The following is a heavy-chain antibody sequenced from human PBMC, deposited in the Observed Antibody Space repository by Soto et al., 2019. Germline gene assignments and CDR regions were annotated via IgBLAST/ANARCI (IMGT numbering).Heavy chain of an antibody. D-gene: IGHD6-13*01. CDR3: ASDAAAGLNDS. CDR1: GYTFTSYA. V-gene: IGHV1-18*01. Sequence: QVQLVQSGAEVKKPGASVKVSCKASGYTFTSYAISWVRQAPGQGLEWMGWISAYNGNTNYAQKLQGRVTMTTDTSTSTAYMELRGLRSDGTAVYFCASDAAAGLNDSWGQGTLVTVSS. J-gene: IGHJ4*02. CDR2: ISAYNGNT.